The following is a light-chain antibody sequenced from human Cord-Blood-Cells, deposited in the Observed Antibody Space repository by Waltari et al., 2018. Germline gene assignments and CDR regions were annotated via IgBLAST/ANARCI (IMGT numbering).Light chain of an antibody. CDR3: QQYYSTPYT. J-gene: IGKJ2*01. CDR2: WAS. CDR1: QSVLYSSNNKNY. V-gene: IGKV4-1*01. Sequence: DIVMPQSPDSLAVSLGERATINCKSRQSVLYSSNNKNYLAWYQQKPGQPPNLLIYWASTRESGVPDRFSGSGSGTDFTLTISSLQAEDVAVYYCQQYYSTPYTFGQGTKLEIK.